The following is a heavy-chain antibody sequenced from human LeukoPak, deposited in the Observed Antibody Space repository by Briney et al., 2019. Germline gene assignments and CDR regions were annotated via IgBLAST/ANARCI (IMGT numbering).Heavy chain of an antibody. D-gene: IGHD5-24*01. CDR3: ARSRLHPIIFDY. J-gene: IGHJ4*02. V-gene: IGHV4-34*01. Sequence: SETLSLTCAVYGGSFSGYYWSWIRQPPGKGLEWIGEINHSGSTNYNPSPKSRVTISVDTSKTQFSLKLSSVTAADTAVYYCARSRLHPIIFDYWGQGTLVTVSS. CDR2: INHSGST. CDR1: GGSFSGYY.